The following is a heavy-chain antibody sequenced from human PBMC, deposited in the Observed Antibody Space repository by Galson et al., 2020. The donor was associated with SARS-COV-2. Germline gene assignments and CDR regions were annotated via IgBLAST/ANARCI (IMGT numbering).Heavy chain of an antibody. CDR1: SYS. J-gene: IGHJ6*02. D-gene: IGHD1-26*01. CDR2: ISSSSSYI. Sequence: SYSMNWVRQAPGKGLEWVSSISSSSSYIYYADSVKGRFTISRDNAKNSLYLQMNSLRAEDTAVYYCARGSGNVGIHYYYYGMDVWGQGTTVTVSS. CDR3: ARGSGNVGIHYYYYGMDV. V-gene: IGHV3-21*01.